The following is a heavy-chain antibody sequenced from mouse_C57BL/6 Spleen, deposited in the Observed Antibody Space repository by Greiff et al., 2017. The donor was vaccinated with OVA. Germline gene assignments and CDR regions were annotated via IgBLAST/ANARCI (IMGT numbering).Heavy chain of an antibody. J-gene: IGHJ3*01. Sequence: QVQLKQPGAELVRPGSSVKLSCKASGYTFTSYWMHWVKQRPIQGLEWIGNIDPSDSETHYNQKFKDKATLTVDKSSSTAYMQLSSLTSEDSAVYYCARLGYGSSPFAYWGQGTLVTVSA. CDR2: IDPSDSET. CDR3: ARLGYGSSPFAY. CDR1: GYTFTSYW. V-gene: IGHV1-52*01. D-gene: IGHD1-1*01.